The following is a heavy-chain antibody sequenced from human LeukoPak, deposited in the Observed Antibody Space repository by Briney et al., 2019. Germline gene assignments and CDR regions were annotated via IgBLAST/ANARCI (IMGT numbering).Heavy chain of an antibody. D-gene: IGHD6-13*01. CDR3: ARDSAKLGQKTIAAAGTRAFDY. Sequence: SETLSLTCTVSGGSISSYYWSWIRQPAGKGLEWIGRIYTSGSTNYNPSLKSRVTTSVDTSKNQFSLKLSSVTAADTAVYYCARDSAKLGQKTIAAAGTRAFDYWGQGTLVTVSS. CDR2: IYTSGST. J-gene: IGHJ4*02. V-gene: IGHV4-4*07. CDR1: GGSISSYY.